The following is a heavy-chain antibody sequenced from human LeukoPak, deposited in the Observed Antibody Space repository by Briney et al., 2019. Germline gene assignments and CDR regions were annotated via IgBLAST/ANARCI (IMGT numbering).Heavy chain of an antibody. CDR2: TNPNNGGT. CDR1: GYTFTGYY. Sequence: GASVKVSCKASGYTFTGYYMHWVRQAPGQGLEWMGWTNPNNGGTHYAQKFQGRVTMTRDTSISTAYMELSRLRSDDTAVYYCAREPGDGGYDNFDYWGQGTLVTVSS. V-gene: IGHV1-2*02. CDR3: AREPGDGGYDNFDY. D-gene: IGHD5-12*01. J-gene: IGHJ4*02.